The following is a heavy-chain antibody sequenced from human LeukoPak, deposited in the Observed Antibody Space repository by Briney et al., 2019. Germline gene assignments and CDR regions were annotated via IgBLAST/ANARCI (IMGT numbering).Heavy chain of an antibody. CDR1: GFTFSDYY. CDR3: ARAAYPHYDILTGYYLSYYYYYGMDV. J-gene: IGHJ6*02. D-gene: IGHD3-9*01. Sequence: GGSLRLSCAASGFTFSDYYMSWIRQAPGKGLEWVSYISSSGSTIYYADSVKGRFTISRDNAKNSLYLQMNSLRAEDTAVYYCARAAYPHYDILTGYYLSYYYYYGMDVWGQGTTVTVSS. V-gene: IGHV3-11*01. CDR2: ISSSGSTI.